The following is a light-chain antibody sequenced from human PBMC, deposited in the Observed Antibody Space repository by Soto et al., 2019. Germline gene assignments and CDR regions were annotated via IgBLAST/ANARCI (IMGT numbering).Light chain of an antibody. J-gene: IGKJ1*01. CDR3: QQTLSFPPT. V-gene: IGKV1-5*01. CDR1: QSIAYW. Sequence: DIQMTQSPSRLSASVGDRVTITCRASQSIAYWLAWYQQKPGKAPNLLIYAASTLETGVPSRFSGSGYGTDFTLTISSLQPEDFATYYCQQTLSFPPTFGQGTKVDIK. CDR2: AAS.